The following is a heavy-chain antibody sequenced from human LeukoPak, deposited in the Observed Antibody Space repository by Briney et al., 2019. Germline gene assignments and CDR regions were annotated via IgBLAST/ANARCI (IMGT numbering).Heavy chain of an antibody. J-gene: IGHJ5*02. V-gene: IGHV3-30*18. Sequence: PGRSLRLSCAASGFTFSSYGMHWLRQAPGKGLEWVAVISYDGSNKYYADSVKGRFTISKDNSKNTLYLQMNSLRVEDTAVYYCAKDQVGWTSSRFDPWGQGTVVTVSS. D-gene: IGHD6-6*01. CDR3: AKDQVGWTSSRFDP. CDR2: ISYDGSNK. CDR1: GFTFSSYG.